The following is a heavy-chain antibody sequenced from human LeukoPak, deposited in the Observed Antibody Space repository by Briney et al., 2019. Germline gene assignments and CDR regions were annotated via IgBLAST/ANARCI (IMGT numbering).Heavy chain of an antibody. D-gene: IGHD4-11*01. CDR1: SFIFRTDN. V-gene: IGHV3-48*01. CDR2: ISATGSAL. CDR3: TKSRPSDYSNYREYYYFYYMDV. Sequence: PGGSLRLSCAASSFIFRTDNMNWVRQAPGKGLEWLSYISATGSALYYADSVKGRFTISRDNAKSTLYLQMDSLRAEDSALYYCTKSRPSDYSNYREYYYFYYMDVWGKGTTVTVSS. J-gene: IGHJ6*03.